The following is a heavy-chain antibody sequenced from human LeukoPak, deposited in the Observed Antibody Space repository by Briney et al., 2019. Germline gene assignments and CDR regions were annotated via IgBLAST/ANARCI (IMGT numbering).Heavy chain of an antibody. CDR3: ARSGSYYDFWSGYLHMRAFDI. V-gene: IGHV1-8*03. Sequence: ASVEVSCKASGYTFTSYDINCVPQATGQGLEWMGWMNPNSGNTGYAQKSQGRVTITRNTSISTAYMELSSLRSEDTAVYYCARSGSYYDFWSGYLHMRAFDIWGQGTRVTVSS. CDR2: MNPNSGNT. CDR1: GYTFTSYD. D-gene: IGHD3-3*01. J-gene: IGHJ3*02.